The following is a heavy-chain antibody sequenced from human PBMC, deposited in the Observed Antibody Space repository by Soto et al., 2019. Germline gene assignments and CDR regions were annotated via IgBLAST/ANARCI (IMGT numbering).Heavy chain of an antibody. CDR2: IYYSGST. Sequence: QVQLQELGPGLVKPSQTLSLTCTVSGGSISSGGYYWSWIRQHPGKGLEWIGYIYYSGSTYYNPSLKSRVTISVDTSKNQFSLKLSSVTAADTAVYYCARSPGYYDILTGYYKVGGYRPRYFDYWGQGTLVTVSS. CDR1: GGSISSGGYY. D-gene: IGHD3-9*01. V-gene: IGHV4-31*03. CDR3: ARSPGYYDILTGYYKVGGYRPRYFDY. J-gene: IGHJ4*02.